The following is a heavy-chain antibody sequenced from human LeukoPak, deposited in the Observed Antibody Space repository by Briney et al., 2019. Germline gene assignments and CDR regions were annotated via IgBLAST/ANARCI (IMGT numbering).Heavy chain of an antibody. CDR1: GFTFSSYE. D-gene: IGHD1-26*01. Sequence: QSGGSLRLSCAASGFTFSSYEMNWVRQAPGKGLEWVSYISSSGSTIYHADSVKGRFTISRDNAKNSLYLQMNSLRAEDTAVYYCARGVMGALTRGVDYWGQGTLVTVSS. CDR3: ARGVMGALTRGVDY. CDR2: ISSSGSTI. V-gene: IGHV3-48*03. J-gene: IGHJ4*02.